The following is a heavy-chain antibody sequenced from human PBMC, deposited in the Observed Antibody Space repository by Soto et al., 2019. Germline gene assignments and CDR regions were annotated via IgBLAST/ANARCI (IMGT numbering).Heavy chain of an antibody. Sequence: ASVKVSCKASGYTFTSYYMHWVRQAPGQGLEWMGIINPSGGSTSYAQKFQGRVTMTRDTSTSTVYMELSSLRSEDTAVYYCAKGALSEYYDFCRHYMDVWAQGTTVTVSS. CDR2: INPSGGST. V-gene: IGHV1-46*03. CDR3: AKGALSEYYDFCRHYMDV. CDR1: GYTFTSYY. D-gene: IGHD3-3*01. J-gene: IGHJ6*03.